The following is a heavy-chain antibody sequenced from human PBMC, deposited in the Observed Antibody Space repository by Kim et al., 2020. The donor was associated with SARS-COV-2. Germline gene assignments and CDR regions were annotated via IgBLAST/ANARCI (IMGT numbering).Heavy chain of an antibody. CDR2: IFGSGHGS. D-gene: IGHD3-10*01. CDR1: RFTFSSSA. J-gene: IGHJ2*01. CDR3: ARNLHLTSVTFLLYFDL. V-gene: IGHV3-23*01. Sequence: GGSLRLSCAASRFTFSSSAMTWVRQAPGKGLEWVASIFGSGHGSYYADSVKGRFNISRDNSKNTLYLQMDNLRADDAGVYYCARNLHLTSVTFLLYFDLWGRGT.